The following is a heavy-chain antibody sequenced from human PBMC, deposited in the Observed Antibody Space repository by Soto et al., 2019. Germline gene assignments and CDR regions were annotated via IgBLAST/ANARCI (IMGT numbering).Heavy chain of an antibody. CDR1: GFTFFSFV. CDR3: AKDREPYSRSWPYY. J-gene: IGHJ4*02. Sequence: GGSRRRSWAASGFTFFSFVMHWVGQAPGKGLEWVTLISHDGTKKYYADSVKGRFTISRDNSKNTLYLQMNSLRVEDTAAYYCAKDREPYSRSWPYYWGQGTLVTVSS. D-gene: IGHD6-13*01. V-gene: IGHV3-30*18. CDR2: ISHDGTKK.